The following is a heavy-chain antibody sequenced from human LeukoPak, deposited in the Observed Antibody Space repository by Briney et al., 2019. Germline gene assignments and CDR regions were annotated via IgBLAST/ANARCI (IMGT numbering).Heavy chain of an antibody. J-gene: IGHJ3*02. CDR2: IYYSGST. CDR1: GGSISSYY. CDR3: ARGTYYDILTGYYNGGGGAFDI. D-gene: IGHD3-9*01. V-gene: IGHV4-59*08. Sequence: SETLSLTCTVSGGSISSYYWSWIRQPPGKGLEWIGYIYYSGSTNYNPSLKSRVTISVDTSKNQFSLKLSSVTAADTAVYYRARGTYYDILTGYYNGGGGAFDIWGQGTMVTVSS.